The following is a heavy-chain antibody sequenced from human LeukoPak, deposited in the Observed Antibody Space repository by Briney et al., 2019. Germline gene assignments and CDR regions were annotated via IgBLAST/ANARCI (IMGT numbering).Heavy chain of an antibody. CDR1: GFTFDDYA. D-gene: IGHD3-10*01. Sequence: SGGSLRLSCAASGFTFDDYAMHWVRQAPGKGLEWVSGISWNSGSIGYADSVKGRFTISRDNAKNSLYLQMNSLRAEDTALYYCAKGHTFYYGSGSPDYWGQGTLVTVSS. V-gene: IGHV3-9*01. CDR2: ISWNSGSI. J-gene: IGHJ4*02. CDR3: AKGHTFYYGSGSPDY.